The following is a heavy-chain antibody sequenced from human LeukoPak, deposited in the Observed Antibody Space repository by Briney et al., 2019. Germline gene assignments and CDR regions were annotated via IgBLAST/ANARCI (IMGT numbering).Heavy chain of an antibody. CDR1: GGSFSGYY. D-gene: IGHD6-13*01. V-gene: IGHV4-34*01. J-gene: IGHJ6*04. CDR2: INHSGST. CDR3: AREAYSSSWGYGMDV. Sequence: SETLSLTCAVYGGSFSGYYRSWIRQPPGKGLEWIGEINHSGSTNYNPSLKSRVTISVDTSKNQFSLKLSSVTAADTAVYYCAREAYSSSWGYGMDVWGKGTTVTVSS.